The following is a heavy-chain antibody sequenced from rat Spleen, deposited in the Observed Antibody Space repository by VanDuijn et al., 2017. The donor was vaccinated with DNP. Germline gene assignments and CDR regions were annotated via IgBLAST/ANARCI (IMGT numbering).Heavy chain of an antibody. D-gene: IGHD1-11*01. Sequence: QVQLKESGPGLVQPSQTLSLACPVSGFSLTNHHVHWVRQPSGKGLEWMGIIWTGGTTNYNSALKSRLSISRDTSKSQVFLKMNSLQTEDTAMYFCARWEGINAYWGQGTLVTVSS. CDR3: ARWEGINAY. V-gene: IGHV2-30*01. CDR1: GFSLTNHH. J-gene: IGHJ3*01. CDR2: IWTGGTT.